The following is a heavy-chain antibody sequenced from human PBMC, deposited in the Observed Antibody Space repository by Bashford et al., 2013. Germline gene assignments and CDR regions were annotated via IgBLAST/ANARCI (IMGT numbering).Heavy chain of an antibody. CDR3: TRRDWGAFDL. D-gene: IGHD2-21*02. CDR2: IRSKANSYAT. V-gene: IGHV3-73*01. Sequence: WVRQMPGKGLEWVGRIRSKANSYATAYAASVKGRFTISRDDSKNTAYLQMNSLKTEDTALYYCTRRDWGAFDLWGQGTMVTVSS. J-gene: IGHJ3*01.